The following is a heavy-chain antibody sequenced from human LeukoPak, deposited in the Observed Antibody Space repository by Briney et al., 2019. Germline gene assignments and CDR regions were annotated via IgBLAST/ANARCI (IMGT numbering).Heavy chain of an antibody. CDR3: ARVTYYYDSSAYYPPGYFDY. J-gene: IGHJ4*02. CDR2: SYHSGST. Sequence: SETLSLTCAVSGYSINTSYYWGWIRPPPGKGLEWIGASYHSGSTYYKPSLQSRVTISVDTSKNQFSLRLNSVTAADTAMYYCARVTYYYDSSAYYPPGYFDYWGQGALVTVSS. V-gene: IGHV4-38-2*01. CDR1: GYSINTSYY. D-gene: IGHD3-22*01.